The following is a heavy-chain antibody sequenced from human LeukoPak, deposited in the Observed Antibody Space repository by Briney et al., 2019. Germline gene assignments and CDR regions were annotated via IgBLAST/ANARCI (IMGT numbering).Heavy chain of an antibody. D-gene: IGHD2-15*01. J-gene: IGHJ4*02. CDR1: GLTVTNAW. CDR3: AKDRSSGGSCYNY. V-gene: IGHV3-23*01. CDR2: ISGSGGAT. Sequence: GGSLRLSCAASGLTVTNAWMNWVRQAPGKGLGWVSGISGSGGATYYADSVKGRFTISRDNSENTVYLQMNSLRVEDTAIYYCAKDRSSGGSCYNYWGRGTQVTVSS.